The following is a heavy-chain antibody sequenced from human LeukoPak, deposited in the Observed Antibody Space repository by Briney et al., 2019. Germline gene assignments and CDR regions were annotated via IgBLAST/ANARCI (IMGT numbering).Heavy chain of an antibody. V-gene: IGHV1-2*02. Sequence: GASVTVSCKSSGYTFTGYYMHWVRQAPGQGLEWMGWINPNSGGTNYAQKFQGRVTMTRDTSISTAYMELSRLRSDDTAVYYCARDLRGSSVRYYYYMDVWGKGTTVTVSS. D-gene: IGHD6-6*01. J-gene: IGHJ6*03. CDR3: ARDLRGSSVRYYYYMDV. CDR1: GYTFTGYY. CDR2: INPNSGGT.